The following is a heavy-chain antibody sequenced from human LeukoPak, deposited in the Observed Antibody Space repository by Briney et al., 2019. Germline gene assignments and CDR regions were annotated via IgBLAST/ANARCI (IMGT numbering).Heavy chain of an antibody. Sequence: GASVKVSCKASGYTFTNYGFSWVRQAPGQGLEWMGWISGNNGDTNYAQNLQGRVTMTTDTSTTTTYMELRSLTSDDTAVYYCVRGFTSGWFLYFGYWGQGTPVTVSS. V-gene: IGHV1-18*01. J-gene: IGHJ4*02. CDR1: GYTFTNYG. CDR2: ISGNNGDT. D-gene: IGHD6-19*01. CDR3: VRGFTSGWFLYFGY.